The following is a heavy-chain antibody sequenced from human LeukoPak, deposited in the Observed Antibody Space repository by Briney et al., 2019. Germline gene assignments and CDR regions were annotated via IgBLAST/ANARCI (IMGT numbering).Heavy chain of an antibody. CDR3: SREGSDGYNFDY. D-gene: IGHD5-24*01. CDR1: GFTFSSYE. J-gene: IGHJ4*02. CDR2: INPSGARI. V-gene: IGHV3-48*03. Sequence: PGGSLRLSCAASGFTFSSYELIWVRQAPGRGLEWVSYINPSGARIYYADPVKGRFTISRDNAKNSLYLQMNSLRAEDTGVYYCSREGSDGYNFDYWGQGTLVTVSS.